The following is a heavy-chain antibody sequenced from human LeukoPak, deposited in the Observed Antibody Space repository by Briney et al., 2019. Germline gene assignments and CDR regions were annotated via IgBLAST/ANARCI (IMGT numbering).Heavy chain of an antibody. V-gene: IGHV4-59*08. J-gene: IGHJ5*02. CDR1: GGSISSYY. CDR3: ARVVVPAAPADWFDP. D-gene: IGHD2-2*01. CDR2: IYYSGST. Sequence: SETLSLTCTVSGGSISSYYWSSIRQPPGKGLEWIGYIYYSGSTNYNPSLKSRVTISVDTSKNQFSLKLSSVTAADTAVYYCARVVVPAAPADWFDPWGQGTLVTVSS.